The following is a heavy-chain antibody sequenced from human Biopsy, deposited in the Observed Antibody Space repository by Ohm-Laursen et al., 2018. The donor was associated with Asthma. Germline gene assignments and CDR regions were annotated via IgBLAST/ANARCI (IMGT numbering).Heavy chain of an antibody. CDR2: VNTGNGDT. D-gene: IGHD3-9*01. CDR3: ARTYYDFLTGQVRDVFGV. Sequence: ASVKVSCKASGYNFISFAIHWVRQAPGQRLEWMGWVNTGNGDTKYSQKFQGTVTITRDTSASTAYMELRSLRSEDTATYYCARTYYDFLTGQVRDVFGVWGQGTMVTVSS. V-gene: IGHV1-3*04. CDR1: GYNFISFA. J-gene: IGHJ3*01.